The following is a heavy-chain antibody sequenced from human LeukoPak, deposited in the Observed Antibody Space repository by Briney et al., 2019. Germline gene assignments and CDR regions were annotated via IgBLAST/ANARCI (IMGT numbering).Heavy chain of an antibody. V-gene: IGHV3-7*03. J-gene: IGHJ4*02. D-gene: IGHD3-22*01. CDR3: ARRAGDYSHPYDY. CDR1: GFTFSTYR. CDR2: IKQDGSEK. Sequence: PGGSLRLSCAASGFTFSTYRMSWVRQAPGKGLEWVANIKQDGSEKHYVDSVKGRFTISRDNSKNTLYLQMNSLRAEDTAVYYCARRAGDYSHPYDYWGQGTLVTVSS.